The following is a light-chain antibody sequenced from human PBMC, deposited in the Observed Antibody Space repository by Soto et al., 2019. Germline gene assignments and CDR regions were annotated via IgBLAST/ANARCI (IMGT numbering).Light chain of an antibody. V-gene: IGKV3-20*01. CDR2: GAS. J-gene: IGKJ1*01. CDR3: QQYKTYSGT. CDR1: QSVSSSY. Sequence: EIVLTQSPGTLSLSPGERATLSCMASQSVSSSYLAWYQQKPGQAPRLLIYGASSRATGIPDRFSGSGSGTDFTLTISSLQPDDFATYYCQQYKTYSGTFGQGTKVDIK.